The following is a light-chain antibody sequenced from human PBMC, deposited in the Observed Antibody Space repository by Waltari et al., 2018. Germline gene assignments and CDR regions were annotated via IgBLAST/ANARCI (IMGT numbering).Light chain of an antibody. CDR2: AAS. V-gene: IGKV1-39*01. CDR3: QQSYSTPLT. CDR1: QSISSY. Sequence: IQMTQSXSSLSASVGDRVTITCRASQSISSYLNWYQQKPGKAPKLLIYAASSLQSGVPSRFSGSGSGTDFTLTISSLQPEDFATYYCQQSYSTPLTFGGGTKVEIK. J-gene: IGKJ4*01.